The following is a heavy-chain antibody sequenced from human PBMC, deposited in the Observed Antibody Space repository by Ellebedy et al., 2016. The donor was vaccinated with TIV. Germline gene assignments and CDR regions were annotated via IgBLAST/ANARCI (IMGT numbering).Heavy chain of an antibody. CDR3: ARWSDDAFDI. CDR1: GFNFGTYA. J-gene: IGHJ3*02. V-gene: IGHV3-23*01. Sequence: GGSLRLXXAASGFNFGTYAMTWVRQAPGKGLEWVSSTNANGGSTYYASSVKGRFTISRDNSKNTLFLQMTNLRADDTAPYYCARWSDDAFDIWGRGTRVTVS. CDR2: TNANGGST.